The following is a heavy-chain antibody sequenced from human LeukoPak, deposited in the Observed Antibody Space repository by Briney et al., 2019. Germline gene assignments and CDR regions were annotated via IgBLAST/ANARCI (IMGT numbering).Heavy chain of an antibody. Sequence: GGSLRLSCAASGLTFSSYSMNWVRQAPGKGLEWVSYISSSSSTIYYADSVKGRFTISRDNAKNSLYLQMNSLRVEDTAVYYCAKDYGQWELPKLNWFDPWGQGTLATVSS. CDR2: ISSSSSTI. D-gene: IGHD1-26*01. J-gene: IGHJ5*02. V-gene: IGHV3-48*01. CDR1: GLTFSSYS. CDR3: AKDYGQWELPKLNWFDP.